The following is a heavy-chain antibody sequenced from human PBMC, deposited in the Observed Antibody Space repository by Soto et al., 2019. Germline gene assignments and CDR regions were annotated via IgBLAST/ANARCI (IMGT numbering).Heavy chain of an antibody. D-gene: IGHD2-15*01. CDR3: ARAAYCSGGSCYPGTTDY. CDR2: ISAHNGNT. V-gene: IGHV1-18*01. CDR1: GYTFSAYG. Sequence: QVQLVQSGAEVKKPGASVKVSCKASGYTFSAYGINWVRQAPGQGLEWVAWISAHNGNTKYAQKLQGRVTMTTDTSTSTAYMELRSLRSDDTAVYYCARAAYCSGGSCYPGTTDYWGQGTLVTVSS. J-gene: IGHJ4*02.